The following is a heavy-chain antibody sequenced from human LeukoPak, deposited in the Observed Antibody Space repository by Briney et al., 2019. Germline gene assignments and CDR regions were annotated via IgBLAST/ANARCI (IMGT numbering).Heavy chain of an antibody. J-gene: IGHJ4*02. CDR3: ARLTAAGTVGY. D-gene: IGHD6-13*01. CDR2: IYYSGST. CDR1: GGSISCSDCY. Sequence: SETLPLTCTVFGGSISCSDCYWGWIRQPPGRGLDWIASIYYSGSTYYNPSLKSRVAMSVDTSKNQFSLRLSSVTAADTAVYYCARLTAAGTVGYWGQGTLVTVSS. V-gene: IGHV4-39*01.